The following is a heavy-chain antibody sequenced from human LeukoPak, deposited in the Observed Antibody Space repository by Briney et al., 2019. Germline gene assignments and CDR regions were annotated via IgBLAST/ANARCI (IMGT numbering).Heavy chain of an antibody. V-gene: IGHV3-7*01. J-gene: IGHJ4*02. CDR3: ARDRYLDIDY. D-gene: IGHD2-2*03. Sequence: GGSLRLSCAASGFTFSTYWMSWVRQAPGKGLEWVANIKQDGSEKDYVDSVKGRFTISRDNAKNSLFLQMNSLRAEDTAVYYCARDRYLDIDYWGQGTLVSVSS. CDR1: GFTFSTYW. CDR2: IKQDGSEK.